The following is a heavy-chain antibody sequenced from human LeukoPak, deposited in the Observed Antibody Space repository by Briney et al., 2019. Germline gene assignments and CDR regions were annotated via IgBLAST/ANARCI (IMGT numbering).Heavy chain of an antibody. CDR2: IYYSGST. CDR1: GGSISSYY. CDR3: ARGGEMATITDY. Sequence: SETLSLTCTVSGGSISSYYWSWIRQPPGKGLEWIGYIYYSGSTNYNPSLKSRVTISVDTSKNQFSLRLRSVTAEDTAVYYCARGGEMATITDYWGQGTLVTVSS. D-gene: IGHD5-24*01. J-gene: IGHJ4*02. V-gene: IGHV4-59*01.